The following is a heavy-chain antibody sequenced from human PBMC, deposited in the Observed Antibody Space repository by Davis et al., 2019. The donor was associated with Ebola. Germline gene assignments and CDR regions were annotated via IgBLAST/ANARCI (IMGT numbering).Heavy chain of an antibody. V-gene: IGHV4-34*01. CDR1: GGSSSGYY. J-gene: IGHJ4*02. D-gene: IGHD2-2*01. CDR2: INHSGGT. Sequence: MPSETLSLTCAVYGGSSSGYYWSWIRQPPGKGLEWIGDINHSGGTNYNPSLKSRATISGDTSKNQFSLKVYSVTAADTAVYYCARGSVIGSTSWYYNYWGQGTLVTVSS. CDR3: ARGSVIGSTSWYYNY.